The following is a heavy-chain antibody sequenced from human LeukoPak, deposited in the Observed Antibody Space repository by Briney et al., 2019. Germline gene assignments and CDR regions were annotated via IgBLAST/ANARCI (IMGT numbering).Heavy chain of an antibody. Sequence: GGSLRLSCAASGFTFSSYAMSWVRHAPGKGLEWVSVISGSVGSTYYADSVKGRFTISRHNYKNTLYLQMNSLRAEDTAVYYCDRSSGYPYYFDYWGQGTLVTVSS. J-gene: IGHJ4*02. CDR2: ISGSVGST. D-gene: IGHD3-22*01. CDR1: GFTFSSYA. CDR3: DRSSGYPYYFDY. V-gene: IGHV3-23*01.